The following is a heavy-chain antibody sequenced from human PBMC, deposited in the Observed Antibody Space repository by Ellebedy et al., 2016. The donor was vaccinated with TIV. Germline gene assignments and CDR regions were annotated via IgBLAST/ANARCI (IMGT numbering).Heavy chain of an antibody. CDR1: GISLRSYA. Sequence: GESLKISCAASGISLRSYAMSWVRQAPGKGLEWVSTIGGTGGTTYYRESVKGRFTVSSDTSRNTLYLQMSSLRAEDTAVYYCAKLPVAYNWNYADDDWGQGTLVTVSS. V-gene: IGHV3-23*01. CDR3: AKLPVAYNWNYADDD. J-gene: IGHJ4*02. CDR2: IGGTGGTT. D-gene: IGHD1-7*01.